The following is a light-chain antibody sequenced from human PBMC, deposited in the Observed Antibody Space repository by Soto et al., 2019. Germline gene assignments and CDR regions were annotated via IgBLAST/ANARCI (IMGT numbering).Light chain of an antibody. Sequence: QPVLTQSSSASASLGSSVKLTCTLSSGHSSYIIAWHQQLPGKAPRHLMKLERSGSYNKGSGVPDRFSGSSSGADRYLTISNLQFEDEADYYCETWDSTTRVFGGGTKVT. CDR3: ETWDSTTRV. CDR1: SGHSSYI. J-gene: IGLJ3*02. CDR2: LERSGSY. V-gene: IGLV4-60*02.